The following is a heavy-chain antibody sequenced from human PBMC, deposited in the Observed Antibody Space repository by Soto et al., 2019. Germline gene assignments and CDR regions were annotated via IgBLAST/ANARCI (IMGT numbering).Heavy chain of an antibody. D-gene: IGHD3-10*01. CDR2: ISAYNGNT. V-gene: IGHV1-18*01. CDR1: GYTFTSYG. Sequence: QVQLVQSGAEVKKPGASVKVSCKASGYTFTSYGISWVRQAPGQGLEWMGWISAYNGNTNYAQKLQGRVTMTTDTSTSTAYRERRSLRSDDTAVYYCAVGGRWFGELLPNTFDYWGQGTLVTVSS. J-gene: IGHJ4*02. CDR3: AVGGRWFGELLPNTFDY.